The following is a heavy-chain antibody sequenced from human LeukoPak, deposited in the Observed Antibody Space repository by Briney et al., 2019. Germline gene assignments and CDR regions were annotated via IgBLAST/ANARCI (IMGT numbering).Heavy chain of an antibody. CDR2: IYYSGST. CDR3: ARHTPGGDPLRFLSP. J-gene: IGHJ4*02. Sequence: PSETLSLTCTVPGGSISGYYWSWIRQPPGKGLEWIGYIYYSGSTNYNPSLKSRVTISVDTSKNQFSLKLTSVTAADTAVYYCARHTPGGDPLRFLSPWGQGTLVTVSS. CDR1: GGSISGYY. V-gene: IGHV4-59*08. D-gene: IGHD3-3*01.